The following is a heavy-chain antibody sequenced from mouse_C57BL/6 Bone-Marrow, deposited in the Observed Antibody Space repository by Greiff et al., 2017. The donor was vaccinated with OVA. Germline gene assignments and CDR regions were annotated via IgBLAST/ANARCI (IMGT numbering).Heavy chain of an antibody. Sequence: VKLVESGPGLVAPSQSLSITCTVSGFSLTSYGVHWVRQPPGKGLEWLVVIWSDGSTTYNSALKSRLSISKDNSKSQVFLKMNSLQTDDTAMYYCARHGSSSRGYAMDYWGQGTSVTVSS. CDR2: IWSDGST. CDR1: GFSLTSYG. J-gene: IGHJ4*01. V-gene: IGHV2-6-1*01. D-gene: IGHD1-3*01. CDR3: ARHGSSSRGYAMDY.